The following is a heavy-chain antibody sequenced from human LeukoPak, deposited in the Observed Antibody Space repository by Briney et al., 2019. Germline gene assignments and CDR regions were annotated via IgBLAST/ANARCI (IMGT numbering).Heavy chain of an antibody. Sequence: PGRSLRLSCTTSGFSFGDSAMTWVRQAPGTGLEWVSTISGSGVGSYYADSVKGRFTISRDNSKNTLYLQMNSLRAEDTAVYYCAKASQSYSSTLWDYYCMDVWGQGTTVTVSS. CDR2: ISGSGVGS. CDR3: AKASQSYSSTLWDYYCMDV. CDR1: GFSFGDSA. V-gene: IGHV3-23*01. J-gene: IGHJ6*02. D-gene: IGHD6-13*01.